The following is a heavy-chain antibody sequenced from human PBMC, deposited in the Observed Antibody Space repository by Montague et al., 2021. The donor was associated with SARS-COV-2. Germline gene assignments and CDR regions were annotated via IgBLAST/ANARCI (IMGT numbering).Heavy chain of an antibody. D-gene: IGHD1-26*01. CDR1: GGSISSYY. CDR2: IYYSGST. V-gene: IGHV4-59*01. J-gene: IGHJ4*02. CDR3: ARGMGGSYLYYFDY. Sequence: SETLSLTCTVSGGSISSYYWSWIRQPPGKGLEWIGYIYYSGSTNXNPSLKSRVTILVDMSKNQFSLKLSSVTAADTAVYYCARGMGGSYLYYFDYWGQRTLVTVSS.